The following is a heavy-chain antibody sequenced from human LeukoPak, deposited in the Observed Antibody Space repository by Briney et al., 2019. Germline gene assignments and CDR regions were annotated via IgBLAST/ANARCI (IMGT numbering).Heavy chain of an antibody. Sequence: PSETLSLTCTVSGGSISSGGYYWSWIRQPPGKGLEWIGYIYHSGSTYYNPSLKSRVTISVDRSKNQFSLKLSSVTAADTAVYYCARDRSSGYHDYWGQGTLVTVSS. CDR2: IYHSGST. J-gene: IGHJ4*02. CDR1: GGSISSGGYY. CDR3: ARDRSSGYHDY. D-gene: IGHD3-22*01. V-gene: IGHV4-30-2*01.